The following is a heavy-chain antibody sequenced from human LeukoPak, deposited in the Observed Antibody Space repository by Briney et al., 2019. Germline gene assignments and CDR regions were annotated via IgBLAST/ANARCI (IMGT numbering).Heavy chain of an antibody. V-gene: IGHV3-23*01. Sequence: GGSLRLSCAASGFTFSSYAMSWVRQAPGKGLEWVSGIGSYDGRTYFADSVKGRFTISRDNSNNILNLQMNSLRVEDTAVYYCAKSFDSSGFIVRHSDLWGRGTLVTVSS. D-gene: IGHD3-22*01. CDR1: GFTFSSYA. CDR2: IGSYDGRT. CDR3: AKSFDSSGFIVRHSDL. J-gene: IGHJ2*01.